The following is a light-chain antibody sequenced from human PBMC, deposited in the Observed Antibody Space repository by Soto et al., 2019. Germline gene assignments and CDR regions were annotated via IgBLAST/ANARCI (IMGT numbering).Light chain of an antibody. CDR3: AAWDDSLNGYWV. Sequence: QTVVTQPPSASGTPGQRVTISCSGSSSNIGSNTVNWYQQLTGTAPKLLIYASSQRPSGVPDRFSGSKSGTSASLAISGLQSEDEADYYCAAWDDSLNGYWVFGGGTKLTVL. CDR1: SSNIGSNT. J-gene: IGLJ3*02. CDR2: ASS. V-gene: IGLV1-44*01.